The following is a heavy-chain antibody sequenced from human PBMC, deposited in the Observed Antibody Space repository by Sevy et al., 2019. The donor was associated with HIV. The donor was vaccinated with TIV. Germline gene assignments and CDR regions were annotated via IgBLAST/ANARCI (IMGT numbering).Heavy chain of an antibody. CDR2: IYTSGST. CDR3: AREEYVRYYDSSGYSPFDY. V-gene: IGHV4-4*07. CDR1: GGSISSYY. D-gene: IGHD3-22*01. Sequence: SDTLSLTCTVSGGSISSYYWSWIRQPAGKGLEWIGRIYTSGSTNYNPSLKSRVTMSVDTSKNQFSLKLSSVTAADTAVYYCAREEYVRYYDSSGYSPFDYWGQGTLVTVSS. J-gene: IGHJ4*02.